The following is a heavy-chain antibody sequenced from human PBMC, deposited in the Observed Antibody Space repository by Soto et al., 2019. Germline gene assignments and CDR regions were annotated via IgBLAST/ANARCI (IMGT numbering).Heavy chain of an antibody. V-gene: IGHV3-23*01. CDR2: ISGGGGNT. CDR3: AKDRVGTTWSYYFDY. CDR1: GFTFSSFA. Sequence: EVQLLESGGGLVQPGGSLRLSCAASGFTFSSFALSWVRQAPGKGLEWVSGISGGGGNTYYTDSVKGRFTISRDNSKSTLYLQMNSLRAEDTAVYYCAKDRVGTTWSYYFDYWGQGTLVPVSS. D-gene: IGHD6-13*01. J-gene: IGHJ4*02.